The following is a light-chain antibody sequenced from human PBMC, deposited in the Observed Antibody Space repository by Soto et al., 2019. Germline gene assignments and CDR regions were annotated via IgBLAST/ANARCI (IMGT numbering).Light chain of an antibody. CDR3: QQYNSYRA. V-gene: IGKV1-5*03. CDR1: QSIDTW. CDR2: KAS. J-gene: IGKJ1*01. Sequence: DIQMTQSPSSLSASVGDRVTITCRASQSIDTWLAWHQQKPGKAPKLLITKASNLESGVPSRFSGSGSGTEFTLTISSLQPDDFATYYCQQYNSYRAFGQGTKVEIK.